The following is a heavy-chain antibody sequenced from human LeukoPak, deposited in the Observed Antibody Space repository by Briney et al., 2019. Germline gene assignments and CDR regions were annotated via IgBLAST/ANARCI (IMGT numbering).Heavy chain of an antibody. V-gene: IGHV3-7*03. D-gene: IGHD3-10*01. CDR2: INQDGSEK. Sequence: PGGSLRLSCAASGFTFSSYWMSWVRQAPGKGLEWVANINQDGSEKYCVDSVKGRFTTSRDNAKNSLYLQMNSLRAEDTALYYCAKAPRGGAKYGMDVWGQGTTVTVSS. CDR3: AKAPRGGAKYGMDV. J-gene: IGHJ6*02. CDR1: GFTFSSYW.